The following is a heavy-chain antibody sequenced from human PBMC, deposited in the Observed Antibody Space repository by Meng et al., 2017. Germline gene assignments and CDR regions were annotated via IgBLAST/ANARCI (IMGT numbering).Heavy chain of an antibody. CDR2: INPNSGGT. CDR3: AREDSGYVHDFDY. D-gene: IGHD5-12*01. CDR1: GYTFTGYY. V-gene: IGHV1-2*02. Sequence: QVQVVQSGAEGNKPGASVKVSCKASGYTFTGYYMHWVRQASGQGLEWMGWINPNSGGTNYAQKFQGRVTMTRDTSISTAYMELSRLRSDDTAVYYCAREDSGYVHDFDYWGQGTLVTVSS. J-gene: IGHJ4*02.